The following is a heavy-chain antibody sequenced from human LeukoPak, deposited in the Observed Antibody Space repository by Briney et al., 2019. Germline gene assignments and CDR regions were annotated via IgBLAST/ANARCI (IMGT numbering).Heavy chain of an antibody. V-gene: IGHV3-23*01. CDR2: ISGSGGST. J-gene: IGHJ4*02. CDR3: AKDPPRYCPNGICIYFHY. D-gene: IGHD2-8*01. Sequence: GGSLRLSCAASGFTFSSYAMRWVRQAPGKGLEWVSVISGSGGSTYYADSAKGRSTISRDNSKNTVYLQMNSLTAEDTAVYYCAKDPPRYCPNGICIYFHYWGQGTLVTVSS. CDR1: GFTFSSYA.